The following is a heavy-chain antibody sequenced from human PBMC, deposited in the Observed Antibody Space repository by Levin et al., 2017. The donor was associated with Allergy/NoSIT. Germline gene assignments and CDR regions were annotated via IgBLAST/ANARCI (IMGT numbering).Heavy chain of an antibody. D-gene: IGHD6-13*01. J-gene: IGHJ4*02. CDR3: ARGPLAAAAHY. V-gene: IGHV3-11*05. CDR2: ISGTSSAI. Sequence: LSLTCAASGFTFRDYYMSWIRQAPGKGLELVSYISGTSSAIIYADSVKGRFTISRDNAQNSLYLQMNSLRAEDTAVYFCARGPLAAAAHYLGQGTLVTVSS. CDR1: GFTFRDYY.